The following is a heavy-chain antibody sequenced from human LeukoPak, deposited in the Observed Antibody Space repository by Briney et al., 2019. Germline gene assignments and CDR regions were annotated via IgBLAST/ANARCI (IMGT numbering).Heavy chain of an antibody. CDR1: GFTFSSYG. D-gene: IGHD3-16*02. CDR2: ISYDGSNK. J-gene: IGHJ4*02. V-gene: IGHV3-30*18. Sequence: GGSLRLSCAASGFTFSSYGMHWVRRAPGKGLEWVAVISYDGSNKYYADSVKGRFTISRDNSKNTLYLQMNSLRAEDTAVYYCAKDGVWGSYRLNYFDYWGQGTLVTVSS. CDR3: AKDGVWGSYRLNYFDY.